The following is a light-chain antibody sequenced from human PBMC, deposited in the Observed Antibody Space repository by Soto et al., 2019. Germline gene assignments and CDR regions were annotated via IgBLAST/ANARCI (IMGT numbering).Light chain of an antibody. CDR3: QQYGSSPPWT. J-gene: IGKJ1*01. CDR2: AAS. CDR1: HSVSSSY. Sequence: EIVLTQSPGTLSLSPGERATLSCRASHSVSSSYLAWYQQKPGQAPRLLIYAASNRATGIPDRFSGSGSGTDFTLSICRLEPEDFAVYYCQQYGSSPPWTFAQGTKVEIK. V-gene: IGKV3-20*01.